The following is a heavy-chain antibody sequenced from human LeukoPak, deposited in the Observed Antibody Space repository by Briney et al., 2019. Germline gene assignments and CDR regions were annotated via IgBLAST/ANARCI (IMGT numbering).Heavy chain of an antibody. J-gene: IGHJ2*01. CDR3: ARQVPGYFDL. V-gene: IGHV4-39*07. CDR1: GGSISSDDYY. CDR2: IFYSGVT. Sequence: SETLSLSCSVSGGSISSDDYYWDWLRQPPGESPQWIVSIFYSGVTYYNPSLQSRVTISVYTSKNQFSLNLTSVTAADMAVYYCARQVPGYFDLWGRGTLVSVSS.